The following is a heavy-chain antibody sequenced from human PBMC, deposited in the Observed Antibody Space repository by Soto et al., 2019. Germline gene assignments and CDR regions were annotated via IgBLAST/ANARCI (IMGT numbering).Heavy chain of an antibody. CDR1: GYSFTSYW. V-gene: IGHV5-10-1*01. Sequence: PGESLKISCKGSGYSFTSYWISWVRQMPGKGLERMGRIDPSDSYTNYSPSFQGHVTISADKSISTAYLQWSSLKASDTAMYYCARVGDTAMVAATNYYYYYGMDVWGQGTTVTVS. CDR2: IDPSDSYT. J-gene: IGHJ6*02. D-gene: IGHD5-18*01. CDR3: ARVGDTAMVAATNYYYYYGMDV.